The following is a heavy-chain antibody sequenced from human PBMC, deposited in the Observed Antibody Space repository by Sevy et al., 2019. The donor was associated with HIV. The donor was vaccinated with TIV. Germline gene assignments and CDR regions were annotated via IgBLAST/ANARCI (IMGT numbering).Heavy chain of an antibody. CDR3: ARGGDFNDRSAKRDFDY. V-gene: IGHV3-33*01. Sequence: GGSLRLSCAASGFTFSNYGMHWVRQAPGKGLEWEAVIWNDRSNKYHADSVKGRFTISRDNSKNTLYLQMNSLRVEDTALYFCARGGDFNDRSAKRDFDYWGQGTLVTVSS. CDR1: GFTFSNYG. J-gene: IGHJ4*02. CDR2: IWNDRSNK. D-gene: IGHD3-22*01.